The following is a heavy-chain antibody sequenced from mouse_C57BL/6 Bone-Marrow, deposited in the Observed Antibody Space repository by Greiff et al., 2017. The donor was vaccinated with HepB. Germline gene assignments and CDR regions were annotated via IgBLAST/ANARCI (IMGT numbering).Heavy chain of an antibody. CDR2: IYPRSGNT. CDR1: GYTFTSYG. J-gene: IGHJ3*01. V-gene: IGHV1-81*01. Sequence: QVQLQQSGAELARPGASVKLSCKASGYTFTSYGISWVKQRTGQGLEWIGEIYPRSGNTYYNEKFKGKATLTADKSSSTAYMELRSLTSEDSAVYFYARYSFLCYLGAYWGQGTLVTVSA. CDR3: ARYSFLCYLGAY. D-gene: IGHD6-2*01.